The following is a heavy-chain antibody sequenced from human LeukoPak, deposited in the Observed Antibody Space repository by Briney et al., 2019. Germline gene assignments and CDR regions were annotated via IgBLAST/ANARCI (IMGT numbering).Heavy chain of an antibody. V-gene: IGHV5-51*01. D-gene: IGHD3-22*01. J-gene: IGHJ4*02. Sequence: GESLKISCKGSGYSFPSYWVGWVRQMPGKGLEWMGIIYLGDSDSRYSPSFQGQVTISADKSISTAYLQWSSLKASDTAMYYCATKIGYDSSGYDDYWGQGTLVTVSS. CDR1: GYSFPSYW. CDR3: ATKIGYDSSGYDDY. CDR2: IYLGDSDS.